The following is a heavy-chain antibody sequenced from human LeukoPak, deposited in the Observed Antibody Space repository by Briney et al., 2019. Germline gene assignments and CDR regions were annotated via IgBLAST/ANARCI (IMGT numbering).Heavy chain of an antibody. CDR2: ISWNSGSI. D-gene: IGHD6-13*01. CDR1: GFTFDDYA. V-gene: IGHV3-9*01. Sequence: GRSLRLSCAASGFTFDDYAMHWVRQAPGKGLEWVSGISWNSGSIGYADSVKGRFTISRDNAKNSLYLQMNSLRAEDTALYYCAKDGSSSWYGRYYFDYWGQGTLVTVSS. J-gene: IGHJ4*02. CDR3: AKDGSSSWYGRYYFDY.